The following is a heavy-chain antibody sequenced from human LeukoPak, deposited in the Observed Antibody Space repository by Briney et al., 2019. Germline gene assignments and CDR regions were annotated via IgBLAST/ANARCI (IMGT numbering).Heavy chain of an antibody. CDR1: GFTFSSYA. CDR3: AKHSVYGMDV. V-gene: IGHV3-23*01. J-gene: IGHJ6*02. CDR2: MNSYGGST. Sequence: GGSLRLSCAASGFTFSSYAMSWVRQAPGKGLEWVSAMNSYGGSTYYADSLKGRFTICRDNSKNTLYLQMNSLRAEDTAVYYCAKHSVYGMDVWGQGTTVTVSS. D-gene: IGHD5/OR15-5a*01.